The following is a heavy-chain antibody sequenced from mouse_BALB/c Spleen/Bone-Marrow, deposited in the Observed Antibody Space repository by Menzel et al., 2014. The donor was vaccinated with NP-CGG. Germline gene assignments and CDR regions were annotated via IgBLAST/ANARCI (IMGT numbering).Heavy chain of an antibody. V-gene: IGHV1S81*02. J-gene: IGHJ1*01. Sequence: VQLQQSGAELVKPGASVKLSCKASGYTFTSYYMYWVKQRPGQGLEWIGEINPSYGGTNFNEKFKSKATLTVDKSSSTAYMQLSSLTSKDSAVYYCTRSYYGNYFDVWGAGTTVTVSS. CDR1: GYTFTSYY. D-gene: IGHD2-1*01. CDR2: INPSYGGT. CDR3: TRSYYGNYFDV.